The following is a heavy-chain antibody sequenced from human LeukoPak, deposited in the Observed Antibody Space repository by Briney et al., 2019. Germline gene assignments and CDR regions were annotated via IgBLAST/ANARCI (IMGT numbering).Heavy chain of an antibody. Sequence: GGSLRLSYAASGFTFSSYAMSWVRQAPGKGLEWVSAISGSGGSTYYADSVKGRFTISRDNSKNTLYLQMNSLRAEDTAVYYCAKDPPASRNYYDSSGYYTILPFDYWGQGTLVTVSS. CDR2: ISGSGGST. V-gene: IGHV3-23*01. D-gene: IGHD3-22*01. J-gene: IGHJ4*02. CDR1: GFTFSSYA. CDR3: AKDPPASRNYYDSSGYYTILPFDY.